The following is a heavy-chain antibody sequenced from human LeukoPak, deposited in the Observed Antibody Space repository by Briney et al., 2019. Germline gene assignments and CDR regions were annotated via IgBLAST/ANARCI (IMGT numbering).Heavy chain of an antibody. CDR3: AKDITMIDRWNAFDI. V-gene: IGHV3-9*01. Sequence: GRSLRLSCAASGFTFDDYAMHWVRQAPGEGQEWVSGISWNSGSIGYADSVKGRFTISRDNAKNSLYLQMNSLRAEDTALYYCAKDITMIDRWNAFDIWGEGTMVTVSS. CDR2: ISWNSGSI. J-gene: IGHJ3*02. CDR1: GFTFDDYA. D-gene: IGHD3-22*01.